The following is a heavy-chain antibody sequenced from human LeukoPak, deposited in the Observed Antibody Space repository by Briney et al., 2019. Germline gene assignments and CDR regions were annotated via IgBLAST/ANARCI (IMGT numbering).Heavy chain of an antibody. CDR1: GGSISNGGYS. D-gene: IGHD3-10*01. CDR3: ARNYYGSGSFYVHN. V-gene: IGHV4-30-2*01. Sequence: SETLSLTCAVSGGSISNGGYSWSWIRQPPGKGLEWIGFIYHSGTTHYNPSLKSRLTFSLDKSKNQFSLKLTSVTAADTALYYCARNYYGSGSFYVHNWGQGTLVTVSS. CDR2: IYHSGTT. J-gene: IGHJ4*02.